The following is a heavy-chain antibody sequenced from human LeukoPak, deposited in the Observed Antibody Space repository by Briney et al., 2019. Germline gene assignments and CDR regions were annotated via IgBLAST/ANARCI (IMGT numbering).Heavy chain of an antibody. CDR3: EKPATYYDILTGYDY. V-gene: IGHV3-23*01. CDR2: ISGSGGRT. Sequence: GGSLRLSCAASGFTFSSYAMSWVRQAPGKGLEWVSAISGSGGRTDYADSVKGRFTISRDNSKNSLYLQMISLRAEDTALYSCEKPATYYDILTGYDYWGQGTLVTVSS. D-gene: IGHD3-9*01. CDR1: GFTFSSYA. J-gene: IGHJ4*02.